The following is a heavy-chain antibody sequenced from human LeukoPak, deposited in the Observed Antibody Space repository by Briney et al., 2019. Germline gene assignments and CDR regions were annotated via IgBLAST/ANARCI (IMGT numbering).Heavy chain of an antibody. D-gene: IGHD1-14*01. V-gene: IGHV4-39*07. Sequence: SETLSLTCTVSGGSISSSSYYWGWIRQPPGKGLEWIGSIYTSGSTNYNPSLKSRVTISVDTSKNQFSLKLSSVTAADTAVYYCARDRTIASFAYWGQGTLVTVSS. CDR3: ARDRTIASFAY. CDR2: IYTSGST. CDR1: GGSISSSSYY. J-gene: IGHJ4*02.